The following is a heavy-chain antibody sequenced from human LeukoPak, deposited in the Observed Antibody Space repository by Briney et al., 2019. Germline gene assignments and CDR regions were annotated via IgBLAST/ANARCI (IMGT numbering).Heavy chain of an antibody. V-gene: IGHV3-7*01. CDR1: GFTISNYW. CDR3: ARARVDV. Sequence: PGGSLRLSCVVSGFTISNYWMTWARQAPGKGLEWVANIKEDGSEKYYVDSLKGRFTISRDNARNSLYLQMNSPRVEDTAVYYCARARVDVWGRGTTVTVSS. CDR2: IKEDGSEK. J-gene: IGHJ6*04.